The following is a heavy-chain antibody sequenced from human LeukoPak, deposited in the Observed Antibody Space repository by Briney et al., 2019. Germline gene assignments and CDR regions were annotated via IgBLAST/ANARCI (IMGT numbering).Heavy chain of an antibody. V-gene: IGHV3-15*01. J-gene: IGHJ5*02. CDR2: IKSKTDGGTT. CDR3: TSFDP. CDR1: TFTFSNAC. Sequence: GQSLILSSPASTFTFSNACMGWVRQAAGKGLEWVGRIKSKTDGGTTDYAAAVKGRFTISRVDSKNTLYLQMNSLKTADTAVYYCTSFDPWGQGTLVTVSS.